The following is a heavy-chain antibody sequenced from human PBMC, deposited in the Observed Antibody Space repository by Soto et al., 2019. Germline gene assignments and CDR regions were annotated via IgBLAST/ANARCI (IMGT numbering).Heavy chain of an antibody. CDR3: AEGVSYSGIDY. CDR2: ISYDGSTK. Sequence: QVQLVESGGGVVQPGGSLRLSCAASGFTFSTYGMHWVRQAPGKGLEWVAVISYDGSTKYYADAVKSRFTISRDNSKNTLYLQMSSLGAEEKAVYYCAEGVSYSGIDYWGQGTLVTVSS. D-gene: IGHD5-18*01. J-gene: IGHJ4*02. V-gene: IGHV3-30*18. CDR1: GFTFSTYG.